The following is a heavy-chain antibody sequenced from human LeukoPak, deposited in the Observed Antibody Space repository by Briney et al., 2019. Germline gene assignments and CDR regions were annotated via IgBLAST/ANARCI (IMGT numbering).Heavy chain of an antibody. V-gene: IGHV3-23*01. CDR1: GFTFSSYA. J-gene: IGHJ4*02. CDR3: ARGATVTTFRSPFDY. Sequence: GGSLRLSCAASGFTFSSYAMSWVRQAPGTGLEWVSAISASGGSTYYADSVRGRFTISRDNSKNTLYLQMNSLRAEDTAVYYCARGATVTTFRSPFDYWGQGTLVTVSS. D-gene: IGHD4-17*01. CDR2: ISASGGST.